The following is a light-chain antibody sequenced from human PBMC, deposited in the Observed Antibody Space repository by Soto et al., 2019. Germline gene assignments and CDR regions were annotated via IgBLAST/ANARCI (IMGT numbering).Light chain of an antibody. CDR3: QQYNNWPPLMCT. CDR2: GAS. Sequence: EIVMTQSPATLSLSPRERATLSCRASQSVGSNLAWYQQKVGQAPRLLIYGASTRATGIPARFSGSGSGTEFTLTISSLQSEDFAVYYCQQYNNWPPLMCTFGQGTKLEI. CDR1: QSVGSN. V-gene: IGKV3-15*01. J-gene: IGKJ2*02.